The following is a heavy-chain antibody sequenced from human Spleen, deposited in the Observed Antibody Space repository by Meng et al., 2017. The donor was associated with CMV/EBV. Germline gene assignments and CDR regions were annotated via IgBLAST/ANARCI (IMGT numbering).Heavy chain of an antibody. Sequence: GESLKISCAASGFTFNNYAMHWVRQAPGKGLEWVAVVSSDGSNKYYADSVRGRYTISRDNSKNTLYLQMNSLRAEDTAVYYCARAAAGRSTYYYDSSGHYYPPHDYWGQGTLVTVSS. V-gene: IGHV3-30*04. CDR3: ARAAAGRSTYYYDSSGHYYPPHDY. CDR1: GFTFNNYA. CDR2: VSSDGSNK. J-gene: IGHJ4*02. D-gene: IGHD3-22*01.